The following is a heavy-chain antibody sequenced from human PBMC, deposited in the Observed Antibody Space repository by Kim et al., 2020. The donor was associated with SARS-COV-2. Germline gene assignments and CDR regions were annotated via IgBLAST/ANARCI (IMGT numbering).Heavy chain of an antibody. D-gene: IGHD3-22*01. CDR1: GFTFSSYG. V-gene: IGHV3-33*01. CDR3: ARDFWNNDSGGYYLSSGFDY. CDR2: IWYDGSNK. J-gene: IGHJ4*02. Sequence: GGSLRLSCAASGFTFSSYGMHWVRQAPGKGLEWVAVIWYDGSNKYYADSVKGRFTISRDNSKNTLFLQVNSLRGEDTAVYYCARDFWNNDSGGYYLSSGFDYWGQGTLVTVSS.